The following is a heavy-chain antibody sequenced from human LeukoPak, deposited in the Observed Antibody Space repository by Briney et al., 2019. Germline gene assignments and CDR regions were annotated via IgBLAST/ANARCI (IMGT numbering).Heavy chain of an antibody. CDR3: ARDTAIYYYDSSGYSPLGY. D-gene: IGHD3-22*01. Sequence: ASVKVSCKASGGTFSSYAISWVQQAPGQGLEWMGGIIPIFGTANYAQKLQGRVTMTTDTSTSTAYMELRSLRSDDTAVYYCARDTAIYYYDSSGYSPLGYWGQGTLVTVSS. V-gene: IGHV1-69*05. CDR2: IIPIFGTA. J-gene: IGHJ4*02. CDR1: GGTFSSYA.